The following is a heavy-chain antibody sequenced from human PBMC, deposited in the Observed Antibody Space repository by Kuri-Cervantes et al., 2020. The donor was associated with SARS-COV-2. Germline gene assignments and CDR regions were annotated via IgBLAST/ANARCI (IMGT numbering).Heavy chain of an antibody. Sequence: SETLSLTCAVYGGSFSGYYWSWIRQPPGKGLEWIGEINYSGSTNYNPSLKSRVTISVDTSKNQFSLKLSSVTAADTAVYYCARGWAGITGTARMDVWGQGTTVTVSS. D-gene: IGHD1-20*01. CDR1: GGSFSGYY. CDR3: ARGWAGITGTARMDV. J-gene: IGHJ6*02. V-gene: IGHV4-34*01. CDR2: INYSGST.